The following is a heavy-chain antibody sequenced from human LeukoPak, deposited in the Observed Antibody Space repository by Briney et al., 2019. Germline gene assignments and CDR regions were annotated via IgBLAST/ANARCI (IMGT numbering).Heavy chain of an antibody. D-gene: IGHD6-13*01. J-gene: IGHJ5*02. CDR2: INLTGGSP. CDR1: GYSFSSYY. V-gene: IGHV1-46*01. Sequence: GASVKVSCKASGYSFSSYYMHWVRQAPGQGLEWMGIINLTGGSPTYAQKFQGRVTITADKSTSTAYMELSSLRSEDTAVYYCARDPDIKQISSSFSFDPWGQGTLVTVSS. CDR3: ARDPDIKQISSSFSFDP.